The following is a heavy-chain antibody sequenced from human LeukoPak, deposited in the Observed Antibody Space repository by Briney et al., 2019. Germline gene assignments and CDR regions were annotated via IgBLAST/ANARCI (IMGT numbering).Heavy chain of an antibody. CDR2: IYTSGTT. CDR1: GGSINSYY. CDR3: ARKNDFDI. J-gene: IGHJ3*02. Sequence: SETLSLTCTVSGGSINSYYWSWIRQPAGKGLEWIGRIYTSGTTNYNPALKSRVTMSVDTPKNQFSLKLRSVTAADTAVYYCARKNDFDIWGQGTLVTVSS. V-gene: IGHV4-4*07. D-gene: IGHD2/OR15-2a*01.